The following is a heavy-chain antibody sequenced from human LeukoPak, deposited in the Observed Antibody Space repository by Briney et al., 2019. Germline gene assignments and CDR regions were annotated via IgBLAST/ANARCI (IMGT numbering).Heavy chain of an antibody. Sequence: SGGSLRLSCAASGFTFSSYEMNWVRQAPGKGLEWVSYISSSGSTIYYADSVKGRFTISRDNAKNSLSLQMNSLRAEDTAMYYCARDQWELPLGIWGQGTLVTVSS. CDR1: GFTFSSYE. D-gene: IGHD1-26*01. CDR3: ARDQWELPLGI. J-gene: IGHJ4*02. V-gene: IGHV3-48*03. CDR2: ISSSGSTI.